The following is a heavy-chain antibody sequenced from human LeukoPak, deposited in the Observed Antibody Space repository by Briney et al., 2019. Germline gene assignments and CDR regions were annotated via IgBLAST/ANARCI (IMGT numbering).Heavy chain of an antibody. D-gene: IGHD1-14*01. CDR2: FDPEDGET. J-gene: IGHJ4*02. CDR1: GYTLTELS. V-gene: IGHV1-24*01. Sequence: GASVKVSCKVSGYTLTELSMHWVRQAPGKGLEWMGGFDPEDGETIYAQKFQGRVTMTEDTSTDTAYVELSSLRSEDTAVYYCATSIAPPRNVDYWGQGTLVTVSS. CDR3: ATSIAPPRNVDY.